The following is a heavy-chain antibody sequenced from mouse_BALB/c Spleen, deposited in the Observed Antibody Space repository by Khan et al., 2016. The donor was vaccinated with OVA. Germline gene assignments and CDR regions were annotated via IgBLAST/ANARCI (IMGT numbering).Heavy chain of an antibody. Sequence: QVQLKESGPGLVAPSQSLSITCTISGFSLTNYGVHWVRQPPGKGLEWLVVIWSDGSTTYNSALKSRLTISKDNSESQVFLKMNSLQTDDTAMYFCARQPYYHYNIMDYWGKGTSVTGSS. CDR1: GFSLTNYG. V-gene: IGHV2-6-1*01. D-gene: IGHD2-10*01. J-gene: IGHJ4*01. CDR2: IWSDGST. CDR3: ARQPYYHYNIMDY.